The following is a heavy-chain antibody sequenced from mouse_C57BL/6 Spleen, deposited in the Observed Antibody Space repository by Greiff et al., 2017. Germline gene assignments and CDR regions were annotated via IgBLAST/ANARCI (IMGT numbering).Heavy chain of an antibody. CDR3: ERDSNYNYAMDY. D-gene: IGHD2-5*01. V-gene: IGHV1-61*01. Sequence: VQLQQPGAELVRPGSSVKLSCKASGYTFTSYWMDWVKQRPGQGLEWIGNIYPSDSETHYNQKFKDKATLTVDKSSSTAYMQLSSLTSEDSAVYYCERDSNYNYAMDYWGQGTSVTVSS. J-gene: IGHJ4*01. CDR1: GYTFTSYW. CDR2: IYPSDSET.